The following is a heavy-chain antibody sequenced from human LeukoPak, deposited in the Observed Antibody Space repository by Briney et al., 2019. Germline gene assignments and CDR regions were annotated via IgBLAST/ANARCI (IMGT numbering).Heavy chain of an antibody. CDR3: AKDHNYFWSGNPVN. D-gene: IGHD3-3*01. CDR2: IGGSGGGT. V-gene: IGHV3-23*01. Sequence: PGGSLRLSCAASGFTFINHAVTWVRQAPRQWLEWGSSIGGSGGGTYYADSVKGRFTISRDNSKNTLYLQMNSLRAEDTAVYYCAKDHNYFWSGNPVNWGQGTLVTVSS. J-gene: IGHJ4*02. CDR1: GFTFINHA.